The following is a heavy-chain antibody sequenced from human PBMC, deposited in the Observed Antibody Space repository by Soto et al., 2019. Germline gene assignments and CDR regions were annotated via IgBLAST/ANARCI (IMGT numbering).Heavy chain of an antibody. J-gene: IGHJ6*02. CDR1: GFTFSDYY. CDR3: ARLQHFVVVPADSALDV. D-gene: IGHD2-2*01. V-gene: IGHV3-11*06. Sequence: PGGSLRLSCAASGFTFSDYYMSWIRQAPGKGLEWVSYISSSSHYTNYADSVKGRFTISRDNAQNLLYLQMNSLRVEDTAVYYCARLQHFVVVPADSALDVCAQGTKVTVCS. CDR2: ISSSSHYT.